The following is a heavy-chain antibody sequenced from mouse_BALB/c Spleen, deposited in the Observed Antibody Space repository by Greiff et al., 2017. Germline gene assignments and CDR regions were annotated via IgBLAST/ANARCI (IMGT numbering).Heavy chain of an antibody. CDR1: GFNIKDTY. J-gene: IGHJ3*01. V-gene: IGHV14-3*02. D-gene: IGHD2-14*01. CDR3: ARDMGYRYALAY. Sequence: EVQLQESGAELVKPGASVKLSCTASGFNIKDTYMHWVKQRPEQGLEWIGRIDPANGNTKYDPKFQGKATITADTSSNTAYLQLSSLTSEDTAVYYCARDMGYRYALAYWGQGTLVTVSA. CDR2: IDPANGNT.